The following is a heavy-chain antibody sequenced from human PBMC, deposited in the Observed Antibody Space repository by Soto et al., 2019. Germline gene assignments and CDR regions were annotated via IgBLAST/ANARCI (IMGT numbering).Heavy chain of an antibody. Sequence: EVQLVESGGGLVQPGGSLRLSCAASGFTFSSYSMNWVRQAPGKGLEWVSCISSSSSTIYYADSVKGRFTISRDNAKNSLYLQMNSLRDEDTAVYYCARRTSSWLTYGMDVWGQGTTVTVSS. CDR2: ISSSSSTI. D-gene: IGHD6-13*01. J-gene: IGHJ6*02. V-gene: IGHV3-48*02. CDR3: ARRTSSWLTYGMDV. CDR1: GFTFSSYS.